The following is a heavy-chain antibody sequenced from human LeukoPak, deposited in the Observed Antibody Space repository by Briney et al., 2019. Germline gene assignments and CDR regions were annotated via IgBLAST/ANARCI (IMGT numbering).Heavy chain of an antibody. Sequence: PGRSLRLSCVVSGFTFSNYAMHWVRQAPGKGLEWVAVISYGGSNKCSGDSVKGRFTISRDNSNNTLYLQMNSLRAEDTAVYYCAKGQTVATIDAFDIWGQGTMVTVSS. CDR3: AKGQTVATIDAFDI. CDR1: GFTFSNYA. CDR2: ISYGGSNK. J-gene: IGHJ3*02. D-gene: IGHD5-12*01. V-gene: IGHV3-30*18.